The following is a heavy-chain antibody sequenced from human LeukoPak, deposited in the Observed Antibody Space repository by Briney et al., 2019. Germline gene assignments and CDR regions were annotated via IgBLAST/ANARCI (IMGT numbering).Heavy chain of an antibody. J-gene: IGHJ4*02. CDR1: GGSISGYY. Sequence: SETLSLTCTVSGGSISGYYWSWIRQPPGKGLEWIGYIYYSGSTNYNPSLKSRVTISVDTSKNQFSLKLRSVTAADTAVYYCARASPIAYYFDYWGQGTLVTVSS. CDR2: IYYSGST. V-gene: IGHV4-59*08. CDR3: ARASPIAYYFDY. D-gene: IGHD6-13*01.